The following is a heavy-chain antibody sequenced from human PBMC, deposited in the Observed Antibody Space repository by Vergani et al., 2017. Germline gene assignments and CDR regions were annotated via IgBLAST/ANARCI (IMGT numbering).Heavy chain of an antibody. CDR3: ARHISVVRPSSMTAFDY. V-gene: IGHV4-39*01. CDR1: GDSISTSSYA. D-gene: IGHD2-21*01. J-gene: IGHJ4*02. Sequence: QMQLQESGPGLVKPSETLSLRCTVSGDSISTSSYAWGWIRQPPGKNLEWIGTVFYGGRTSYNPSLKSRVTLSLDTSKKQISLHLTSVTAADTAVYYCARHISVVRPSSMTAFDYWGQGTLVTVSS. CDR2: VFYGGRT.